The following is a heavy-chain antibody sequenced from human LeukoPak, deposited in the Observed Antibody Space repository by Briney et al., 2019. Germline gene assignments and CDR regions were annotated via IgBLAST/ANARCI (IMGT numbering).Heavy chain of an antibody. J-gene: IGHJ4*02. CDR1: GYNFSTSG. V-gene: IGHV1-18*01. D-gene: IGHD3-3*01. Sequence: ASVKVSCKTSGYNFSTSGISWVRQAPGQGLEWMGWVSALNTKTNYAQELQDRLSLTTDTSTSTAYMELRSLRSDDTAVYYCARDGGIRFSTPQDYWGQGTLVTVSS. CDR2: VSALNTKT. CDR3: ARDGGIRFSTPQDY.